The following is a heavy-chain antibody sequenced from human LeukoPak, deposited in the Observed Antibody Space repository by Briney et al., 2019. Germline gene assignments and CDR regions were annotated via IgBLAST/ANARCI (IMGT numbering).Heavy chain of an antibody. Sequence: GRSLRLSCAASGFTFSSYAMHWVRQAPGKGLEWVAVISYDGSNKYYADSVKGRFTISRDNSKNTLYLQMNSLRAEDTAVYYCARERHGALRAFDIWGQGTMVTVSS. CDR2: ISYDGSNK. D-gene: IGHD4-17*01. CDR3: ARERHGALRAFDI. CDR1: GFTFSSYA. V-gene: IGHV3-30-3*01. J-gene: IGHJ3*02.